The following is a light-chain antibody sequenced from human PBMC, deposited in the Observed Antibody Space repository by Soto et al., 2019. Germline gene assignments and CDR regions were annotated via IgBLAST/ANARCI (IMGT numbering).Light chain of an antibody. CDR3: CSFARRSTLI. J-gene: IGLJ2*01. V-gene: IGLV2-23*01. CDR1: SSDVGNYNL. CDR2: EGG. Sequence: QSVLTQPASVSGSPGQSITISCTGTSSDVGNYNLVSWYQQYPGKAPKLTIYEGGKRPSWVTNRLSGSKSGNTASLTISGLQDDDEADYYCCSFARRSTLIFGGGTKVTVL.